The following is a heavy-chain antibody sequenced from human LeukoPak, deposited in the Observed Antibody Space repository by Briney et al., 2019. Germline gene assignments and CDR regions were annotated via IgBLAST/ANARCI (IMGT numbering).Heavy chain of an antibody. V-gene: IGHV4-59*01. Sequence: PSETLSLTCTVSGGSISSYYWSWLRQPPGKGLEWIGYIYYSGSTNYNPSLKSRVTISVDTSKTQFSLKLSSVTAADTAVYYCARDQDYMDVWGKGTTVTVSS. CDR2: IYYSGST. CDR3: ARDQDYMDV. CDR1: GGSISSYY. J-gene: IGHJ6*03.